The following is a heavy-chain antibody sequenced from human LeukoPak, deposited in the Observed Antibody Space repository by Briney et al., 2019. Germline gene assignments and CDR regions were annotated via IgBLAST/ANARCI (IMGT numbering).Heavy chain of an antibody. CDR3: ARDERGYSYEFDY. V-gene: IGHV1-69*05. CDR1: GGTFSSYA. J-gene: IGHJ4*02. CDR2: IIPIFGTA. D-gene: IGHD5-18*01. Sequence: GASVKVSCKASGGTFSSYAISWVRQAPGQGLEWMGGIIPIFGTANYAQKSQGRVTITTDESTSTAYMELSSLRSEDTAVYYCARDERGYSYEFDYWGQGTLVTVSS.